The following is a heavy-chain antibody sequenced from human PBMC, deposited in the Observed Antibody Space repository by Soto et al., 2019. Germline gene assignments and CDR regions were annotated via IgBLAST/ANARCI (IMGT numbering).Heavy chain of an antibody. D-gene: IGHD3-22*01. CDR2: FDPEDGET. CDR3: ATDFLRYYDSSGEVMDY. CDR1: GYTLTELS. V-gene: IGHV1-24*01. Sequence: GASVKVSCKVSGYTLTELSMHWVRQAPGKGLEWMGGFDPEDGETIYAQKFQGRVTMTEDTSTDTAYMELSSLRSEDTAVYYCATDFLRYYDSSGEVMDYWGQGTLVTVSS. J-gene: IGHJ4*02.